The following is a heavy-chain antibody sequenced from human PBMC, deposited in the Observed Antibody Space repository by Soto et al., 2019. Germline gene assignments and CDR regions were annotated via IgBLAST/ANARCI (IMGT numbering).Heavy chain of an antibody. CDR1: GFTFTSSA. CDR2: IVVGSGNT. J-gene: IGHJ4*02. CDR3: VVAAQPYYFDY. V-gene: IGHV1-58*02. Sequence: SVKVSCKASGFTFTSSAMQWVRQARGQRLEWIGWIVVGSGNTNYEQKFQERVTITRDMSTSTAYMELRSLSSDDTAVYYCVVAAQPYYFDYWGQGTLVTVSS.